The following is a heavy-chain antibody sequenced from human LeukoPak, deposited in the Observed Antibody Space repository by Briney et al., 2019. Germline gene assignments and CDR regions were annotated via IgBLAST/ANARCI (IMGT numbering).Heavy chain of an antibody. J-gene: IGHJ4*02. Sequence: GGSLRLSCAASGFTFSSYGMSWVRQAPGKGLEWVSAISGSGSSTYYADSVKGRFTISRDNSKNTLYLQMNSLRAEDTAVYYCAKDSSAWYGDYWGQGTLVTVSS. CDR2: ISGSGSST. D-gene: IGHD6-19*01. CDR3: AKDSSAWYGDY. V-gene: IGHV3-23*01. CDR1: GFTFSSYG.